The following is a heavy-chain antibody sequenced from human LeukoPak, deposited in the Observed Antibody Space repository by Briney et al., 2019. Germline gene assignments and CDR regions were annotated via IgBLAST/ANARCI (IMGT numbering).Heavy chain of an antibody. CDR3: AKEGAYPIITYDS. Sequence: GGSLRLSCAASGFTFSSYWMNWVRQAPGKGLKGVANIKGDGNEKNYVDSVKGRFSISRDNAKNSLYLQMDSLRAEDTAVYYCAKEGAYPIITYDSWGQGALVTVSS. CDR1: GFTFSSYW. D-gene: IGHD3-10*01. V-gene: IGHV3-7*01. CDR2: IKGDGNEK. J-gene: IGHJ5*01.